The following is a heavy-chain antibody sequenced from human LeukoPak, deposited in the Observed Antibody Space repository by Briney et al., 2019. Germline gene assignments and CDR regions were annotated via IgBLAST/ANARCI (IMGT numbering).Heavy chain of an antibody. CDR1: GGSISSYY. J-gene: IGHJ3*02. V-gene: IGHV4-59*12. CDR2: IYYSGSI. CDR3: ARGSGSGWYEGNAFDI. D-gene: IGHD6-19*01. Sequence: SETLSFTCTVSGGSISSYYWSWIRQPPGKGLEWIGYIYYSGSINYNPSLKSRVTMSIDTSKNQFSLKLSSVTAADTAIYYCARGSGSGWYEGNAFDIWGQGTMVTVSS.